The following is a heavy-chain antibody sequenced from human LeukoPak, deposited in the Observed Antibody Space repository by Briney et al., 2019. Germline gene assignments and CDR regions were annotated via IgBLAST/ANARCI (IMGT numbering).Heavy chain of an antibody. CDR2: IWYDGSDK. V-gene: IGHV3-33*01. Sequence: HPGRSPRLSCAASGFAFNTYGMHWVRQAPDKGLEWVAVIWYDGSDKYYADSVKGRFTISRDNSKNTLYLQMNSLRAEDTAVYYCARDERACYFDYWGQGTLVTVSS. CDR3: ARDERACYFDY. CDR1: GFAFNTYG. J-gene: IGHJ4*02.